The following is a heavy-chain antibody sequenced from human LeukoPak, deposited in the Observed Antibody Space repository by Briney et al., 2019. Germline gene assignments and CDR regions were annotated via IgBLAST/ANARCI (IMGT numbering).Heavy chain of an antibody. CDR3: ARDNSVGDYAWWFDP. Sequence: ASVKVSCKVSGYTLTELSMHWVRQAPGKGREWMGGFDPEDGETIYAQKFQGRVTMTRDMSTSTDYMELSSLRSEDTAVYYCARDNSVGDYAWWFDPWGQGTLVTVSS. CDR2: FDPEDGET. D-gene: IGHD1-26*01. V-gene: IGHV1-24*01. CDR1: GYTLTELS. J-gene: IGHJ5*02.